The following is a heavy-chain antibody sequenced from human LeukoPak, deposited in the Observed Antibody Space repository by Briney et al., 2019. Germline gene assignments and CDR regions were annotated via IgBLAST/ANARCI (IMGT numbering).Heavy chain of an antibody. CDR2: MSYSGST. Sequence: SETLSLTCAVSGGSMNITTYYWGWIRQSPGKGLAWIGSMSYSGSTYYNPSLKSRVTVSVDTSKNLFSLKLSSVTAADTAVYYCARRLLGYCSGGSCYSGYFQHWGQGTLVTVSS. CDR1: GGSMNITTYY. CDR3: ARRLLGYCSGGSCYSGYFQH. V-gene: IGHV4-39*07. D-gene: IGHD2-15*01. J-gene: IGHJ1*01.